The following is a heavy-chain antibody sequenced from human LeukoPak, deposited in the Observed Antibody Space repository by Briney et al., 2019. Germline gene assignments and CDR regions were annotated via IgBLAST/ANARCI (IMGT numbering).Heavy chain of an antibody. V-gene: IGHV5-51*01. CDR1: GYSFTSYC. CDR3: ARHGEGYYFDY. Sequence: GESLKISCKVSGYSFTSYCIGWVRQMPGKGLEWMGIIYPGDSGPTYSPSFQGQVTISADKSISTAYLQWSSLKASDTAMYYCARHGEGYYFDYWGQGTLVTVSS. CDR2: IYPGDSGP. J-gene: IGHJ4*02.